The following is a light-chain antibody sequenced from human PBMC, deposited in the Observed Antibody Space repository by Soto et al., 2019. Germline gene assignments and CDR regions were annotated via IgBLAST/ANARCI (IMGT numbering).Light chain of an antibody. CDR2: ATS. J-gene: IGKJ2*01. CDR1: QSVDSTY. CDR3: QQYDTSPPLYT. Sequence: EIVLTQSPGTLSLSPRERATHSCRASQSVDSTYLAWYQQKPGQAPRLLIYATSSRAAGVPDRFTGSGSGTDFTLTITRAEPDDFAVYYCQQYDTSPPLYTFGQGTKLDIK. V-gene: IGKV3-20*01.